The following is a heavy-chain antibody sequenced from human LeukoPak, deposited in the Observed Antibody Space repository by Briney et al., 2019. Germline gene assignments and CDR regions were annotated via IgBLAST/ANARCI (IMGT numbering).Heavy chain of an antibody. Sequence: GASVKVSCNACGYTFTGYYKHWVRQAPGQGLEWMGCINPNSGGTNYAQKFQGRVTMTRDTSISTAYMDLSRLRSDDTAVYYCARGSIVGATFDYFDYWGQGTLVTVSS. CDR2: INPNSGGT. V-gene: IGHV1-2*02. CDR3: ARGSIVGATFDYFDY. D-gene: IGHD1-26*01. CDR1: GYTFTGYY. J-gene: IGHJ4*02.